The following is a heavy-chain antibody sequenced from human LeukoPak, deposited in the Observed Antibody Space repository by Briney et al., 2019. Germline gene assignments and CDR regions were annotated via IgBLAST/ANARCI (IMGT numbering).Heavy chain of an antibody. CDR2: ISSSSSYI. CDR3: ARDKIAAAGTDYYYGMDV. V-gene: IGHV3-11*06. J-gene: IGHJ6*02. Sequence: GGSLRLSCAASGFTFSDYYMSWIRQAPGKGLEWVSSISSSSSYIYYADSVKGRFTISRDNAKNSLYLQMNSLRAEDTAVYYCARDKIAAAGTDYYYGMDVWGQGTTVTVSS. D-gene: IGHD6-13*01. CDR1: GFTFSDYY.